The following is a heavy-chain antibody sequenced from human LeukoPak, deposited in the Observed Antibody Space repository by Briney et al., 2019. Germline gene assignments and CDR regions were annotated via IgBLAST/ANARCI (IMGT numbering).Heavy chain of an antibody. J-gene: IGHJ6*03. D-gene: IGHD6-13*01. CDR2: IYYSGTT. CDR3: ARGSSSWLDYYIDV. Sequence: SETLSLTCAVSGGSISSGGYSWTWIRQPPGKGLECIGHIYYSGTTYYNPSLKSRVTISLDTSKNQFSLRLTSVTAADTAVCYCARGSSSWLDYYIDVWAKGTTVTVSS. CDR1: GGSISSGGYS. V-gene: IGHV4-30-4*07.